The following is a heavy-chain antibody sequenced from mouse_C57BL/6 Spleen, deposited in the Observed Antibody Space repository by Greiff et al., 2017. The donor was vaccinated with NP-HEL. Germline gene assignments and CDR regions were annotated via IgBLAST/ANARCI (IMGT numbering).Heavy chain of an antibody. CDR2: IWSGGST. Sequence: QVQLKQSGPGLVQPSQSLSITCTVSGFSLTSYGVHWVRQSPGKGLEWLGVIWSGGSTDYNAACISRLSISKDNSKSQVFFKMNRLQADDTAIYYCARQLRLGYFDVWGTGTTVTVSS. J-gene: IGHJ1*03. V-gene: IGHV2-2*01. CDR3: ARQLRLGYFDV. D-gene: IGHD3-3*01. CDR1: GFSLTSYG.